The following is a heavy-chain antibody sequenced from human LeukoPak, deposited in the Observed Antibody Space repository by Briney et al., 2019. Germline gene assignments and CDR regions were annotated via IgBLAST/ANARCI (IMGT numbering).Heavy chain of an antibody. CDR3: ARGTIYGSGSYDY. V-gene: IGHV4-30-4*08. CDR1: GGSISSYY. Sequence: SETLSLTCTVSGGSISSYYWSWIRQPPGKGLEWIGYIYYSGSTYYNPSLKSRVTISVDTSKNQFSLKLSSVTAADTAVYYCARGTIYGSGSYDYWGQGTLVTVSS. CDR2: IYYSGST. J-gene: IGHJ4*02. D-gene: IGHD3-10*01.